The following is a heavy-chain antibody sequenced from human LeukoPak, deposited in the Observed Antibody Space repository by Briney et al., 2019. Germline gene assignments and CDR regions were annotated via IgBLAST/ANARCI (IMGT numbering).Heavy chain of an antibody. J-gene: IGHJ4*02. D-gene: IGHD6-19*01. CDR3: ARDSSGWAFDY. CDR2: INQDGSEN. Sequence: GGSLRLSCAASGFTLRNHWMGWVRQAPGRGLEWVASINQDGSENYYVDSVKGRFTISRDNAKNSLYLQMNSLRAEDTAVYYCARDSSGWAFDYWGQGTRVTVSS. CDR1: GFTLRNHW. V-gene: IGHV3-7*01.